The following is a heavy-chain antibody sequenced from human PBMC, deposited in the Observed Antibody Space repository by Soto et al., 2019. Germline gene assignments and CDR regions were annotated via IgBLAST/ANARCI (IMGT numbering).Heavy chain of an antibody. CDR1: GGSISDYY. CDR3: ARDLGGNNWFEP. CDR2: ISTSGST. V-gene: IGHV4-4*07. J-gene: IGHJ5*02. Sequence: LSLTFTVSGGSISDYYWTWIRQPAGKLLEWIGRISTSGSTNYSPSLKSRVTLSVDTSKNQFSLKLNSVTAADTAVYYCARDLGGNNWFEPWGQGTLVNV. D-gene: IGHD2-15*01.